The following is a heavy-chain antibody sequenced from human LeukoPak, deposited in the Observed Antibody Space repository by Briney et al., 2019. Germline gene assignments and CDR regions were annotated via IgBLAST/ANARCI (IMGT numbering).Heavy chain of an antibody. CDR1: GGSFSGYY. D-gene: IGHD3-22*01. CDR3: ARVGIYYDSSGYNWPHWFDP. V-gene: IGHV4-34*01. J-gene: IGHJ5*02. CDR2: INHSGST. Sequence: SETLSLTRAVYGGSFSGYYWSWIRQPPGKGLEWIGEINHSGSTNYNPSLKSRVTISVDTSKNQFSLKLSSVTAADTAVYYCARVGIYYDSSGYNWPHWFDPWGQGTLVTVSS.